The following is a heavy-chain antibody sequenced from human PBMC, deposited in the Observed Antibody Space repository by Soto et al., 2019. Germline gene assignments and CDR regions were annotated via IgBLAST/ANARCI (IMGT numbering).Heavy chain of an antibody. CDR1: GYSLTDLS. J-gene: IGHJ4*02. CDR3: ATVRLAVTGRQQILNEFDH. V-gene: IGHV1-24*01. Sequence: ASVKVSCKVSGYSLTDLSIHWLQQAPGKGLEWMGGFDPEDGETIHAQKFQGRVTLTEGTSADTAFMELRSLRSEDTAVYYCATVRLAVTGRQQILNEFDHWGQGTLVTVSS. D-gene: IGHD6-19*01. CDR2: FDPEDGET.